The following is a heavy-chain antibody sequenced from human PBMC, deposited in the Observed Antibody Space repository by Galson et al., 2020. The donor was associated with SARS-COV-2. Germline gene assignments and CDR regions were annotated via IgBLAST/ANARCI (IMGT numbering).Heavy chain of an antibody. CDR3: AREYTIQTDYFDY. V-gene: IGHV4-38-2*02. J-gene: IGHJ4*02. CDR1: GYSISNGYY. Sequence: SETLSLTCSVSGYSISNGYYWGWIRQPPGKGLEWIGIVSHSGSTFYNPSLNSRVTISVDTSKNRLSLRLNSVTAADTAVYYCAREYTIQTDYFDYWGLGTLVTVSS. CDR2: VSHSGST. D-gene: IGHD2-2*02.